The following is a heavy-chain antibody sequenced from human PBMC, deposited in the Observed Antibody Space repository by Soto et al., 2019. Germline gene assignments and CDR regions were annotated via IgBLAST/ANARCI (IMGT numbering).Heavy chain of an antibody. CDR2: ISGSGGST. CDR1: GFTFSSYA. D-gene: IGHD3-3*01. J-gene: IGHJ3*02. V-gene: IGHV3-23*01. CDR3: AKDFSTYYDFWSGFYFRVGDGFVN. Sequence: GGSLRLSCAASGFTFSSYAMSWVRQAPGKGLEWVSAISGSGGSTYYADSVKGRFTISRDNSKNTLYLQMNSLRAEDTAVYYCAKDFSTYYDFWSGFYFRVGDGFVNLGQRTMVSVSS.